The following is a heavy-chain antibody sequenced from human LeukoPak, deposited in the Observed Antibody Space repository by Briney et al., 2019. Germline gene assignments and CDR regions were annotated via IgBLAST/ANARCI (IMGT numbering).Heavy chain of an antibody. CDR2: ISGSGGST. V-gene: IGHV3-23*01. J-gene: IGHJ4*02. CDR1: GFTFTTHA. CDR3: AKRLPYYFDY. D-gene: IGHD4-11*01. Sequence: HPGGSLRLSCAASGFTFTTHAMNWVRQAPGKGLEWVSAISGSGGSTYYADSVKGRFTISRDNSKNTLYLHMNSLRAEDTAVYYCAKRLPYYFDYWGQGTLVTVSS.